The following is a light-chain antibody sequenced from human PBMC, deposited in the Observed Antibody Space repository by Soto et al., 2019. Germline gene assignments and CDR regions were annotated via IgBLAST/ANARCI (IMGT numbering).Light chain of an antibody. Sequence: IVMTQSPDSLAVSLGERATINCKSSQSVLYSSNNKNYLAWYQQKPGQPPKLLIYWASTRESGVPDRFSGSGSGPDFTLTISSLQAEDMAVYYCQQYYSTPLTFVGGTKVEIK. J-gene: IGKJ4*01. CDR3: QQYYSTPLT. CDR1: QSVLYSSNNKNY. CDR2: WAS. V-gene: IGKV4-1*01.